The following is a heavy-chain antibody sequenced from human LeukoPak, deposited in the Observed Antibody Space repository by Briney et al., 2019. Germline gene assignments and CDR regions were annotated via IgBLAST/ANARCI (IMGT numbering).Heavy chain of an antibody. CDR1: GYTFTSYD. Sequence: ASVKVSCKASGYTFTSYDINWVRQATGQGLEWMGWMNPNSGNTGYAQKFQGGVTMTRNTSISTAYMELSSLRSEDTAVYYCARGRYSSSWYDSYYYYYMDVWGKGTTVTVSS. V-gene: IGHV1-8*01. D-gene: IGHD6-13*01. CDR3: ARGRYSSSWYDSYYYYYMDV. CDR2: MNPNSGNT. J-gene: IGHJ6*03.